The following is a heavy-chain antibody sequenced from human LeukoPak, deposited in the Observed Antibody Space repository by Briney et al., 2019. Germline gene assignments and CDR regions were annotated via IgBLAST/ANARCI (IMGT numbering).Heavy chain of an antibody. J-gene: IGHJ6*02. Sequence: GGSLRLSCAASGFTFSSYSMNWVRQAPGKGLEWVSSISNSSSYIYYADSVKGRFTISRDNAKNSLYLQMNSLRAEDTAVYYCARDIMIVVVITKDYYGMDVWGQGTTVSVSS. CDR1: GFTFSSYS. CDR3: ARDIMIVVVITKDYYGMDV. D-gene: IGHD3-22*01. CDR2: ISNSSSYI. V-gene: IGHV3-21*01.